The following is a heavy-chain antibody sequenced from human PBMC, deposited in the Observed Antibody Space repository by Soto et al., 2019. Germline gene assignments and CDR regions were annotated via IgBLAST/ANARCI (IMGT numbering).Heavy chain of an antibody. CDR1: GFTFSRFW. Sequence: TGGSLRLSCVASGFTFSRFWMSWVRQAPGKGLEWVANIKQDGSEKNYVDFVKGRFTISRDNAKNSLFLQMSNLRADDTAVYYCARDLAGLDYWGQGTLVTVSS. CDR2: IKQDGSEK. J-gene: IGHJ4*02. CDR3: ARDLAGLDY. V-gene: IGHV3-7*05.